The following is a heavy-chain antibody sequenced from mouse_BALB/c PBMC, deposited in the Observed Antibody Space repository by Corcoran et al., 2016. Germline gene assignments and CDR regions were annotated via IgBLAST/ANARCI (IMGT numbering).Heavy chain of an antibody. CDR2: INTYTGEP. D-gene: IGHD2-1*01. V-gene: IGHV9-3-1*01. Sequence: QIQLVQSGPELKKPGETVKISCKASGYTFTNYGMNWVKQAPGKGLKWMGWINTYTGEPTYADDFKGRFAFSLETSASTAYLQINNIKNEDTATYFCAYGNAMDYWGQGTSVTVSS. CDR1: GYTFTNYG. CDR3: AYGNAMDY. J-gene: IGHJ4*01.